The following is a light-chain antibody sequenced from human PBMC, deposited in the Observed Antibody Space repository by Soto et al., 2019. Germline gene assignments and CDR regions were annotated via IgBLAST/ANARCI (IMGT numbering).Light chain of an antibody. J-gene: IGKJ1*01. CDR1: QDITKY. V-gene: IGKV1-33*01. CDR3: QQYDDLPRT. Sequence: DIQMTQSPSSLSASVGDRVTITCQASQDITKYLNWYQQKPGRAPKLLIYDISNLEEGVPSRFSGSGSGTDFTFTISSLQPEDVATYYCQQYDDLPRTFGHGTKVAIK. CDR2: DIS.